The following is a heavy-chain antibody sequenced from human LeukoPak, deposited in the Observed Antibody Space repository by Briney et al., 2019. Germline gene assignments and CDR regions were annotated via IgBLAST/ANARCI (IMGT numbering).Heavy chain of an antibody. V-gene: IGHV4-39*07. CDR3: ARDDSGNWYPNWFDP. J-gene: IGHJ5*02. CDR2: IYYSGTT. Sequence: PSETLSLTCAVSGGSISSSGYYWGWIRQPPGKGLEWIGSIYYSGTTYYNPSLKSRVTISMDTSKIQFSLKLSSVTAADTALYYCARDDSGNWYPNWFDPWGQGTLVTVSS. D-gene: IGHD6-13*01. CDR1: GGSISSSGYY.